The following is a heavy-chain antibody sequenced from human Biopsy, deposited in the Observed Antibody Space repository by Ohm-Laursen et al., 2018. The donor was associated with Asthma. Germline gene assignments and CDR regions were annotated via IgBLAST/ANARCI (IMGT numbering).Heavy chain of an antibody. V-gene: IGHV1-18*01. CDR1: GYTFNRAG. D-gene: IGHD3-10*01. Sequence: GSSVKVSCKTYGYTFNRAGITWVRQAPGQGLGWMGWISVYNGNTKVAQKLQDRVTMITDASTSTAYMELGSLRSDDTAVYFCARAVDYSHYYGIDVWGQGTTVTVS. CDR2: ISVYNGNT. CDR3: ARAVDYSHYYGIDV. J-gene: IGHJ6*02.